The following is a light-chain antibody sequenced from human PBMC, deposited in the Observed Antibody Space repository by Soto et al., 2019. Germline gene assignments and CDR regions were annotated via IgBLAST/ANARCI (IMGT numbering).Light chain of an antibody. Sequence: EVVMTQSPATLSVSPGERATLSCRASQSVTSYLAWFQQKPGQAPRLLIYGASSRATGIPARFSGSGSGTDFTLTISSLQSEDFALYYCHQYNSWPPGTFGQGTKVDIK. J-gene: IGKJ2*01. CDR3: HQYNSWPPGT. CDR1: QSVTSY. CDR2: GAS. V-gene: IGKV3D-15*01.